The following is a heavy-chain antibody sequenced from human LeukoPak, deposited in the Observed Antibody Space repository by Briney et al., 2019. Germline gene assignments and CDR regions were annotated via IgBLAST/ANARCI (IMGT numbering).Heavy chain of an antibody. Sequence: PSETLSLTCTVSGGSISSSSYYWGWIRQPPGKGLEWIGSIYYSGSTYYNPSLKSRVTISLDGSKNQFSLKMSSVTAADTAVYYCARDSSWLGPDYLAHWGQGTLVTVSS. CDR3: ARDSSWLGPDYLAH. CDR2: IYYSGST. J-gene: IGHJ4*02. V-gene: IGHV4-39*07. CDR1: GGSISSSSYY. D-gene: IGHD6-19*01.